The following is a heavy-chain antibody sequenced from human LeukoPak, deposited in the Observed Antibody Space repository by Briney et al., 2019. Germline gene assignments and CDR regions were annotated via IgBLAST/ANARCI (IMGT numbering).Heavy chain of an antibody. CDR1: GFTFSSYS. Sequence: PGGSLRLSCAASGFTFSSYSINWVRQAPGKGLEWVSYISSFSSTIYYADSVKGRFTISRDNAKNSLYLQMNSLRAEDTAVYYCAKGSEGYYDILTGYSYYFDYWGQGTLVTVSS. CDR3: AKGSEGYYDILTGYSYYFDY. D-gene: IGHD3-9*01. CDR2: ISSFSSTI. J-gene: IGHJ4*02. V-gene: IGHV3-48*01.